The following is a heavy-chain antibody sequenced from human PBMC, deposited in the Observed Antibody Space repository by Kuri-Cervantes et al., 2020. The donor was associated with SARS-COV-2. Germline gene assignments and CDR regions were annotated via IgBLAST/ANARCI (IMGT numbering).Heavy chain of an antibody. Sequence: ASVKVSCKASGCTFTGYYMHWVRQAPGQGLEWMGWINPNSGGTNYAQKFQGRVTMTRDTSISTAHMELSRLRSDDTAVYYCGASGYWKDWFDPWGQGTLVTVSS. CDR3: GASGYWKDWFDP. V-gene: IGHV1-2*02. D-gene: IGHD3-22*01. CDR1: GCTFTGYY. J-gene: IGHJ5*02. CDR2: INPNSGGT.